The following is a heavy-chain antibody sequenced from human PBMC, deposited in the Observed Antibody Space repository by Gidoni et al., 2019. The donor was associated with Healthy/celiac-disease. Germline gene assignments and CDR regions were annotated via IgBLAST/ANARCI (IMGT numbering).Heavy chain of an antibody. CDR1: GFTFSSYG. CDR3: ARGGWVFHYYDSSGYKYYFDY. D-gene: IGHD3-22*01. V-gene: IGHV3-33*01. CDR2: IWFDGSNK. J-gene: IGHJ4*02. Sequence: QVQLVESGGGVVQPGRSLRLSCAASGFTFSSYGMHGLRQASGNGLEWVAVIWFDGSNKYDVDSVKCRFTISRDNSKNTLYLQMNSLIAEDTAVYYCARGGWVFHYYDSSGYKYYFDYWGQGTLVTVSS.